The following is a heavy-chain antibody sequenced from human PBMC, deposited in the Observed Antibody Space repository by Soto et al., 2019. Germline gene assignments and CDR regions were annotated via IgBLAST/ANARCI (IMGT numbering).Heavy chain of an antibody. CDR3: AETRGYSYTPGMDV. V-gene: IGHV1-69*06. CDR1: GGTFSSYA. CDR2: IIPIFGTA. D-gene: IGHD5-18*01. Sequence: QVQLVQSGAEVKKPGSSVKVSCKASGGTFSSYAISWVRQAPGQGLEWMGGIIPIFGTANYAQKFQGRVTITADKSTRTAYMELSSLISEDTAVYYCAETRGYSYTPGMDVWGQGTTVTVSS. J-gene: IGHJ6*02.